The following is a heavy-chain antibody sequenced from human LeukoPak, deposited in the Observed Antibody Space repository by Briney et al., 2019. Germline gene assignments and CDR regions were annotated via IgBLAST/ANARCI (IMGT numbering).Heavy chain of an antibody. CDR1: GGTFSSYA. CDR3: ARATGRGGSYYPYYFDY. D-gene: IGHD1-26*01. CDR2: IIPIFGTA. V-gene: IGHV1-69*05. Sequence: SVKVSCKASGGTFSSYAISWVRQAPGQGLEWMGRIIPIFGTANYAQKFQGRVTITTDEPTSTAYMELSSLRSEDTAVYYCARATGRGGSYYPYYFDYWGQGTLVTVSS. J-gene: IGHJ4*02.